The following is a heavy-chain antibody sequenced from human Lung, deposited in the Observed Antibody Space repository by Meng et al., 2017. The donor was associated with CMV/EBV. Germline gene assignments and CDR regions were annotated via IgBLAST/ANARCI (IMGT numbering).Heavy chain of an antibody. Sequence: CKTSGYTLTAYGISWVRQAPGQGLEWMGWINPYSGSTNYAQNLQGTVTMTTDTSTSTAYMELRSLRSDDTAVYYCARDEGATPFDYWGQGTLVTVSS. D-gene: IGHD1-26*01. CDR3: ARDEGATPFDY. V-gene: IGHV1-18*01. CDR2: INPYSGST. J-gene: IGHJ4*02. CDR1: GYTLTAYG.